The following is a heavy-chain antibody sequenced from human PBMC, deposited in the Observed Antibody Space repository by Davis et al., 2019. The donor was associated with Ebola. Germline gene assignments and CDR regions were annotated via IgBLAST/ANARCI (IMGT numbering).Heavy chain of an antibody. CDR3: ASEPSVITD. CDR1: GASLRSSSYY. Sequence: PSETLSLTCTVSGASLRSSSYYWAWIRQPPGKGLEWIGSIFYGGSSYYNPSLKSRVSISVDTSKNQLSLRLTSVTAAGTAVYYCASEPSVITDWGQGILVAVSS. D-gene: IGHD4-17*01. V-gene: IGHV4-39*01. CDR2: IFYGGSS. J-gene: IGHJ4*02.